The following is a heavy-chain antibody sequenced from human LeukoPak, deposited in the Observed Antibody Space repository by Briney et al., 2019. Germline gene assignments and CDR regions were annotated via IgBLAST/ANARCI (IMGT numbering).Heavy chain of an antibody. D-gene: IGHD3-22*01. CDR3: AKRDDSGGNLVDL. CDR1: GGSIRSGSHY. J-gene: IGHJ4*02. V-gene: IGHV4-39*02. CDR2: IYYSGST. Sequence: SETLSLTCTVSGGSIRSGSHYWAWIRQPPGKGLEWIGSIYYSGSTYYTPSLENRVTISIDTSKNHFSLKLSSLSAADTSVYYCAKRDDSGGNLVDLWGQGTLVTVS.